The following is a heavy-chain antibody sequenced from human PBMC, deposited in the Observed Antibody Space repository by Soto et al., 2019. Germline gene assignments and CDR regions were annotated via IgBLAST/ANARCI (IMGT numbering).Heavy chain of an antibody. CDR1: GGSISSGDYY. Sequence: SETLSLTCTVSGGSISSGDYYWSWIRQPPGKGLEWIGYIYYSGSTYYNPSLKSRVTISVDTSKNQFSLKLSSVTAAGTAVYYCARGGYYYGSGSYDGMDVWGQGTTVTVSS. CDR2: IYYSGST. CDR3: ARGGYYYGSGSYDGMDV. J-gene: IGHJ6*02. D-gene: IGHD3-10*01. V-gene: IGHV4-30-4*01.